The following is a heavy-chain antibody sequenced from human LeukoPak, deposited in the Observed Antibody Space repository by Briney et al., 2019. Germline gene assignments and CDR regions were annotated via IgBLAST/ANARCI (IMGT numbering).Heavy chain of an antibody. CDR3: AKTRYSGYDRVLDY. CDR1: GFTFSSYA. V-gene: IGHV3-23*01. D-gene: IGHD5-12*01. CDR2: ISGSGGST. J-gene: IGHJ4*02. Sequence: GGSLRLSCAASGFTFSSYAMSWVRQAPGKGLEWVSAISGSGGSTHYADSVKGRFTISRDNSKNTLYLQMNSLRAEDTAVYYCAKTRYSGYDRVLDYWGQGTLVTVSS.